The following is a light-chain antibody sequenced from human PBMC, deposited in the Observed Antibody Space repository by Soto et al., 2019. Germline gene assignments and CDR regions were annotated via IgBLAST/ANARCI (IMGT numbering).Light chain of an antibody. J-gene: IGKJ4*01. V-gene: IGKV3-11*01. CDR3: QQRSNWPLT. CDR1: XXVXXY. CDR2: DAS. Sequence: EIVXTXXXXTXSLSXGXXXXXSXXAXXXVXXYLAWYQQKPGQAPRLLIYDASNRATGIPARFGGSGSGTDFTLTISSLEPEDFAVYYCQQRSNWPLTFGGGTKVEIK.